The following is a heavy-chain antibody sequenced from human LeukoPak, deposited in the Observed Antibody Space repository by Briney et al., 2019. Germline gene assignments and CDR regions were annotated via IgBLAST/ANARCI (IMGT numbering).Heavy chain of an antibody. CDR2: MNPNSGNT. CDR3: ATEKDTAEYYFDS. Sequence: ASVTVSYKASGYTFTNSNTNWVRQATGQGLEWMGWMNPNSGNTGYAQKFQGRVTITRNTSINTAYMELRSLRSEDTAVYYCATEKDTAEYYFDSWGQGTLVTVSS. V-gene: IGHV1-8*03. CDR1: GYTFTNSN. J-gene: IGHJ4*02. D-gene: IGHD2-21*02.